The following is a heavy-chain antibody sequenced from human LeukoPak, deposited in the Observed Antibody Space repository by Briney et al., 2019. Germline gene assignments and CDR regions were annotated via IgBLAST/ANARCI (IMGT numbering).Heavy chain of an antibody. CDR2: IYYSGST. CDR1: GGSISSYY. J-gene: IGHJ3*02. CDR3: ARSPFFWSGYYTTPDAFDI. Sequence: SETLSLTCTVSGGSISSYYWSWIRQPPGKGLEWIGYIYYSGSTNYNPSLKSRVTISVDTSKNQFSLKLSSVTAADTAVYYCARSPFFWSGYYTTPDAFDIWGQGTMVTVS. D-gene: IGHD3-3*01. V-gene: IGHV4-59*01.